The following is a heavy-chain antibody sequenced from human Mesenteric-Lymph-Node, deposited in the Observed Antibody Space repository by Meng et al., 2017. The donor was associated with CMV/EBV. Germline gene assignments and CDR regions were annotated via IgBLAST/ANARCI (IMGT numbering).Heavy chain of an antibody. CDR1: GGSFSGYY. CDR3: ARSLGSLGDRISRLRHFDY. J-gene: IGHJ4*02. Sequence: SETLSLTCAVYGGSFSGYYWSWIRQPPGKGLEWIGEINHSGSTNYNPSLKSRVTISVDTSKNQFSLKLISVTAADTAIYYCARSLGSLGDRISRLRHFDYWGQGTLVTVSS. V-gene: IGHV4-34*01. CDR2: INHSGST. D-gene: IGHD3/OR15-3a*01.